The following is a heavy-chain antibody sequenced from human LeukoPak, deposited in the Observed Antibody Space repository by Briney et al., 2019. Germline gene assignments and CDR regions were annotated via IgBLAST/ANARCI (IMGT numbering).Heavy chain of an antibody. J-gene: IGHJ3*02. CDR2: INTDGSST. D-gene: IGHD4-17*01. V-gene: IGHV3-74*01. Sequence: GGSMRLSCAASGFTFSSYWMHWVRQAPGKGLVWVSRINTDGSSTSYADSVKGRFTISRDNSKNTLYLQMNSLRAEDTAVYYCARDRVTNDAFDIWGQGTMVTVSS. CDR3: ARDRVTNDAFDI. CDR1: GFTFSSYW.